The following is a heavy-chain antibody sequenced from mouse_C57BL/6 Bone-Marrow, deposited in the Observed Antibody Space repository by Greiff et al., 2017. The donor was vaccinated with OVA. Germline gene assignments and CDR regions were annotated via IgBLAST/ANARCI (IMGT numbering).Heavy chain of an antibody. CDR3: ARRRIYYDYGWFAY. Sequence: QVQLQQSGPELVKPGASVKISCKASGYAFSSSWMNWVKQRPGKGLEWIGRIYPGDGDTNYNGKFKGKATLTADKSSSTAYMQLSSLTSEDSAVYFCARRRIYYDYGWFAYWGQGTLVTVSA. V-gene: IGHV1-82*01. CDR2: IYPGDGDT. D-gene: IGHD2-4*01. J-gene: IGHJ3*01. CDR1: GYAFSSSW.